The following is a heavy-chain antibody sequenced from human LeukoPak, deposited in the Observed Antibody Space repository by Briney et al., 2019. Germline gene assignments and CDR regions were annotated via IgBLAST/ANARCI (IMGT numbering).Heavy chain of an antibody. CDR3: ARAGYSGSYFVGYAFDI. J-gene: IGHJ3*02. Sequence: PSETLSLTCAVYGGSFSGYYWSWIRQPPGKGLEWIGEINHSGSTNYNPSLKSRVTISVDTSKNQFSLKLSSVTAADTAVYYCARAGYSGSYFVGYAFDIWGQGTMVTVSS. CDR1: GGSFSGYY. V-gene: IGHV4-34*01. CDR2: INHSGST. D-gene: IGHD1-26*01.